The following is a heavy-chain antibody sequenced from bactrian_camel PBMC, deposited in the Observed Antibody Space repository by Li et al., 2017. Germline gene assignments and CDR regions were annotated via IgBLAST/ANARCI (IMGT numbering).Heavy chain of an antibody. V-gene: IGHV3S40*01. CDR3: AAGAGWSRGLAY. CDR2: IARDSSST. D-gene: IGHD8*01. J-gene: IGHJ4*01. CDR1: GFSLNAYD. Sequence: DVQLVESGGGLVEPGESLRLSCATSGFSLNAYDMSWVRQAPGKGLEWISGIARDSSSTAYADSVKGRFTVSRDKGKSIAYLQMNSLKPEDAAMYYCAAGAGWSRGLAYWGQGTQVTVS.